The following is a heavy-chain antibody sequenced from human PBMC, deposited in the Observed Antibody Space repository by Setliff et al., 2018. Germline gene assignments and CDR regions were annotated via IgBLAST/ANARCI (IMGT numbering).Heavy chain of an antibody. CDR3: ARVYNFWSGYYTYYYYGMDA. J-gene: IGHJ6*02. Sequence: SETLSLTCAVYGGSFSGNYWSWIRQPPGKGLEWIGEINHSGSTNYNPSLKSRVTISVDTSKNQFSLKLSSVTAADTAVYYCARVYNFWSGYYTYYYYGMDAWGQGTTVTVSS. CDR1: GGSFSGNY. D-gene: IGHD3-3*01. CDR2: INHSGST. V-gene: IGHV4-34*01.